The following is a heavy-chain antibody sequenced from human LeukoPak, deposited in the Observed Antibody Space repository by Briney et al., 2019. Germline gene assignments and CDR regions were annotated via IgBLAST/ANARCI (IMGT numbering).Heavy chain of an antibody. D-gene: IGHD1-26*01. J-gene: IGHJ4*02. CDR1: GFTFSSYA. V-gene: IGHV3-23*01. Sequence: GGSLRLSCAASGFTFSSYAMSRVRQAPGKGLEWVSAISGSGGSTYYADSVKGRFTISRDNSKNTLYLQMNSLRAEDTAVYYCAKLIVGATEYFDYWGQGTLVTVSS. CDR3: AKLIVGATEYFDY. CDR2: ISGSGGST.